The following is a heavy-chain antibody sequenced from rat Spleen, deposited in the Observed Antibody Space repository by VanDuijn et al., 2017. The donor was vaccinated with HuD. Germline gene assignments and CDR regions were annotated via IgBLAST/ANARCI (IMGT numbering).Heavy chain of an antibody. CDR2: IDKSGST. Sequence: EVQLQESGPGLVKPSQSLSLTCSVTGSSISTYYWGWIRKFPGNKMEWMGYIDKSGSTSYNPSLKSRISITRDTSKNQFFLQLNSVTTEDTATYYCARGPVDYWGQGVMVTVSP. CDR3: ARGPVDY. CDR1: GSSISTYY. V-gene: IGHV3-1*01. J-gene: IGHJ2*01.